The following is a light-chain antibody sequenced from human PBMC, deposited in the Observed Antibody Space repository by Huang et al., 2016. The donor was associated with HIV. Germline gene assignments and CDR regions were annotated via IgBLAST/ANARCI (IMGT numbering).Light chain of an antibody. CDR1: QSVATN. CDR3: QQYHNWPYT. CDR2: GAS. J-gene: IGKJ2*01. Sequence: EIIMTQSPATQSLSPGEGASLSCRANQSVATNLAWYLHRPGQSPRILIFGASTRASGLPGRFSGSGSGTQFTLTVSGLQSEDFAVYYCQQYHNWPYTFGQGTKLEI. V-gene: IGKV3-15*01.